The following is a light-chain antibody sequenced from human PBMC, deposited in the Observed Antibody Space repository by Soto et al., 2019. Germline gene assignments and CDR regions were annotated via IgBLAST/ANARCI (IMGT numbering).Light chain of an antibody. CDR1: SSDVGGYNF. CDR2: DVS. Sequence: QSVLTQPRSVSGSPGQSVTISCTGTSSDVGGYNFVSWYQQYPGKVPKLIIYDVSLRPSGVPDRFSASKSDNTASLTISGLQAEDEADYYCCSYAGSSTLFGGGTKLTVL. V-gene: IGLV2-11*01. CDR3: CSYAGSSTL. J-gene: IGLJ2*01.